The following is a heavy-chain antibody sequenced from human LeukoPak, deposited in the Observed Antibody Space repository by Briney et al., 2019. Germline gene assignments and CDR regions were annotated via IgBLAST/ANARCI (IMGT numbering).Heavy chain of an antibody. J-gene: IGHJ4*02. CDR2: IYSGGST. CDR3: ARDRYYDTSGYYYSDY. D-gene: IGHD3-22*01. V-gene: IGHV3-53*01. Sequence: GGSLRLSCAASGFTVSSNYMSCVRQAPGKGLEWVSVIYSGGSTYYADSVKGRFTISRDNSKNTLYLQMNSLRAEDTAVYYCARDRYYDTSGYYYSDYWGQGNLVTVSS. CDR1: GFTVSSNY.